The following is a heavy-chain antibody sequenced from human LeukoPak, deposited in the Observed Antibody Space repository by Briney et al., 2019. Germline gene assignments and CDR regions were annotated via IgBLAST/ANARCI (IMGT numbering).Heavy chain of an antibody. J-gene: IGHJ4*02. Sequence: SETLSLTCTVSGDSISSYYWSWIRQPPGKGLEWIGYIYYSGSTNYNPSLKSRVTISVDTSKNQFSLKLGSVTAADTAVYYCARVGAHYDFWSGYYSEYYFDYWGQGTLVTVSS. V-gene: IGHV4-59*01. CDR1: GDSISSYY. CDR3: ARVGAHYDFWSGYYSEYYFDY. CDR2: IYYSGST. D-gene: IGHD3-3*01.